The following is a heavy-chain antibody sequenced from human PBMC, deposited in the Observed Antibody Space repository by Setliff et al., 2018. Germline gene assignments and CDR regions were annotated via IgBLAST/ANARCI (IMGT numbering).Heavy chain of an antibody. CDR1: GGSISSGDYY. CDR2: IYYSGST. D-gene: IGHD3-22*01. Sequence: SETLSLTCTVSGGSISSGDYYWGWIRQPPGKGLEWIGYIYYSGSTDYNPSLKSRVSISEDRSKNRLSLKLNSVTAADTAIYYCARYDSSGYSENYYFDYWGQGTLVTVSS. V-gene: IGHV4-30-4*08. CDR3: ARYDSSGYSENYYFDY. J-gene: IGHJ4*02.